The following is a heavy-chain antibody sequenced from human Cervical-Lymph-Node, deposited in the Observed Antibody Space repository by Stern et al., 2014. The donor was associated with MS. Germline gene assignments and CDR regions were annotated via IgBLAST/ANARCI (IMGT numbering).Heavy chain of an antibody. D-gene: IGHD6-6*01. V-gene: IGHV1-69*11. J-gene: IGHJ4*02. CDR3: AKEGSYSGSSGGLDS. Sequence: VQLVQSGAEVKKPGSSVKISCKASGGTFSNLAISWVRQAPGQGLEWMGMLVPIVGSPHYAQKFQGRVAITALESTSPAFMELSGLSSEDTALYYCAKEGSYSGSSGGLDSWGQGTLIAVSS. CDR1: GGTFSNLA. CDR2: LVPIVGSP.